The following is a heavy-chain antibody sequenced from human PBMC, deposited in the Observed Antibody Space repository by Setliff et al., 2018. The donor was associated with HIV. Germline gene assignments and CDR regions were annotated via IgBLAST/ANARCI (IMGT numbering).Heavy chain of an antibody. J-gene: IGHJ6*03. CDR2: IKQDGSEK. D-gene: IGHD2-2*01. CDR1: GFTFSSYW. Sequence: PGGSLRLSCAASGFTFSSYWMSWVRQAPGKGLEWVANIKQDGSEKYYVDSVRGRFTISRDNAKNSRYLQINSLRAEDTAVYYCARATQLRSGVVDPAAKYFYYYMDVWGKGTTVTVSS. V-gene: IGHV3-7*01. CDR3: ARATQLRSGVVDPAAKYFYYYMDV.